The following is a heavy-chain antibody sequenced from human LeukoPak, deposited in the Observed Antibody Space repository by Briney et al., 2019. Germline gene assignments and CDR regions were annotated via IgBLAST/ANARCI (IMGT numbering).Heavy chain of an antibody. V-gene: IGHV1-69*05. Sequence: SVTVSCKASGGTFSSYAISWVRQAPGQGLEWMGGIIPIFGTANYAQKFQGRVTITTDESTSTAYMELSSLRSEDTAVYYCARTYYYDSSAPLAFDIWGQGTMVTVSS. CDR1: GGTFSSYA. J-gene: IGHJ3*02. CDR3: ARTYYYDSSAPLAFDI. D-gene: IGHD3-22*01. CDR2: IIPIFGTA.